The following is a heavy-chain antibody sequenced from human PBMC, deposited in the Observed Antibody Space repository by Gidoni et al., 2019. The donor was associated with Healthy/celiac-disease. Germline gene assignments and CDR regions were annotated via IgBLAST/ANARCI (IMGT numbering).Heavy chain of an antibody. CDR3: ARRRYSSSWYEGGKLYYFDY. CDR2: INHSGST. J-gene: IGHJ4*02. V-gene: IGHV4-34*01. CDR1: GGSFSGYY. Sequence: QVQLQQWGAGLLKPSETLSLTCAVYGGSFSGYYWSWIRQPPGKGLEWIGEINHSGSTNYNPSLKSRVTISVDTSKNQFSLKLSSVTAADTAVYYCARRRYSSSWYEGGKLYYFDYWGQGTLVTVSS. D-gene: IGHD6-13*01.